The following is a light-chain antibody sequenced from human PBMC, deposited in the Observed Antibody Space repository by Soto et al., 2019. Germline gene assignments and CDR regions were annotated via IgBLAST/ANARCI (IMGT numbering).Light chain of an antibody. CDR3: KSYAGSNTYV. V-gene: IGLV2-8*01. CDR1: KNYIGVYDF. CDR2: EVV. J-gene: IGLJ1*01. Sequence: QPALTQPPSAAGSPGQSVAISCTGTKNYIGVYDFFSWYQHHPGKAPSLIIYEVVQRPSGVHDRFSGSKSGNTAYLTVSGLQAADEAEYFCKSYAGSNTYVFGSGTKVTVL.